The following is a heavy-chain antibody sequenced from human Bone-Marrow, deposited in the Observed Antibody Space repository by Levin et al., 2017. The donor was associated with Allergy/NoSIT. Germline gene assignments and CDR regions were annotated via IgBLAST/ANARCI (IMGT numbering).Heavy chain of an antibody. CDR1: GFTFSSYS. J-gene: IGHJ3*02. V-gene: IGHV3-21*01. Sequence: PGGSLRLSCAASGFTFSSYSMNWVRQAPGKGLEWVSSISSSSSYIYYADSVKGRFTISRDNAKNSLYLQMNSLRAEDTAVYYCARRGNWEGSDAFDIWGQGTMVTVSS. CDR2: ISSSSSYI. D-gene: IGHD7-27*01. CDR3: ARRGNWEGSDAFDI.